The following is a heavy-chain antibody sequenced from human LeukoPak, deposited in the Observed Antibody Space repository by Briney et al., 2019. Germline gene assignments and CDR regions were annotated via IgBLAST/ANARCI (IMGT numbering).Heavy chain of an antibody. Sequence: SETLSLTCTISGGSISSYYWSWIRQPAGKGLEWIGRIYTSGSTNYNPSLKSRVTMSVDTSKNQFSLKLSSVTAADTAVYYCARGVYSSSQYYFDYWGQGTLVTVSS. V-gene: IGHV4-4*07. J-gene: IGHJ4*02. CDR3: ARGVYSSSQYYFDY. D-gene: IGHD6-6*01. CDR1: GGSISSYY. CDR2: IYTSGST.